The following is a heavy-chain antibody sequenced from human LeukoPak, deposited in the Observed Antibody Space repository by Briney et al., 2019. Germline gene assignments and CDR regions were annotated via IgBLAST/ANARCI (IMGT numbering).Heavy chain of an antibody. CDR2: IRYDGSNK. J-gene: IGHJ4*02. D-gene: IGHD3-22*01. Sequence: GGSLRLSCAASGFTFSSYGMHWVRQAPGKGLEWVAFIRYDGSNKYYADSVKGRFTIFRDNSKNTLYLQMNSLRAEDTAVYYCAKEIGAYYYDSSGSIDYWGQGTLVTVSS. V-gene: IGHV3-30*02. CDR3: AKEIGAYYYDSSGSIDY. CDR1: GFTFSSYG.